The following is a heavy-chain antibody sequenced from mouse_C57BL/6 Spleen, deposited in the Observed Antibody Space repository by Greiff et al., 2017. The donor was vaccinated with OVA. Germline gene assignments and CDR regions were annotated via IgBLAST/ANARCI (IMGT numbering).Heavy chain of an antibody. V-gene: IGHV5-17*01. Sequence: DVHLVESGGGLVKPGGSLKLSCAASGFTFSDYGMHWVRQAPEKGLEWVAYISSGSSTIYYADTVKGRFTISRDNAKNTLFLQMTSLRSEDTAMYYRAKDVDYDYDGAYWGQGTLVTVSA. CDR3: AKDVDYDYDGAY. CDR2: ISSGSSTI. D-gene: IGHD2-4*01. J-gene: IGHJ3*01. CDR1: GFTFSDYG.